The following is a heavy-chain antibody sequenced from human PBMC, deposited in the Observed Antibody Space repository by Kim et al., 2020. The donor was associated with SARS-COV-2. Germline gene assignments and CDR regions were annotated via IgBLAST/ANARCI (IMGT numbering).Heavy chain of an antibody. V-gene: IGHV3-53*01. Sequence: GGSLRLSCAASGFTVSSNYMSWVRQAPGKGLEWVSVIYSGGSTYYADSVKGRFTISRDNSKNTLYLQMNSLRAEDTAVYYCARDPEKAVGGGVWGQGTLVTVSS. CDR3: ARDPEKAVGGGV. CDR1: GFTVSSNY. CDR2: IYSGGST. J-gene: IGHJ4*02. D-gene: IGHD6-19*01.